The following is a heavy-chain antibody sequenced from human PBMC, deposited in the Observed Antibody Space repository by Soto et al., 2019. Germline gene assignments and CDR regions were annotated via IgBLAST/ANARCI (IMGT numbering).Heavy chain of an antibody. D-gene: IGHD5-12*01. V-gene: IGHV3-74*01. CDR1: GFTFSSYW. CDR2: INSDGSST. CDR3: ARSSGDGYNSAY. J-gene: IGHJ4*02. Sequence: GGSLRLSCAASGFTFSSYWMHWVRQAPGKGLVWVSRINSDGSSTSYADSVKGRFTISRDTAKNTLYLQMNSLRAEDTAVYYCARSSGDGYNSAYWGQGTLVTVSS.